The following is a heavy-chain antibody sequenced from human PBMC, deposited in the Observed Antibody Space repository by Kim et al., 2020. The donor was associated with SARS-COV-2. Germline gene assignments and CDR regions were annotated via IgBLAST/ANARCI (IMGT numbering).Heavy chain of an antibody. V-gene: IGHV4-61*02. J-gene: IGHJ3*02. CDR3: ARDPLLAYCGGDCYSGNAFDI. CDR2: IYTSGST. Sequence: SETLSLTCTVSGGSISSGSYYWSWIRQPAGKGLEWIGRIYTSGSTNYNPSLKSRVTISVDTSKNQFSLKLSSVTAADTAVYYCARDPLLAYCGGDCYSGNAFDIWGQGTMVTVSS. CDR1: GGSISSGSYY. D-gene: IGHD2-21*02.